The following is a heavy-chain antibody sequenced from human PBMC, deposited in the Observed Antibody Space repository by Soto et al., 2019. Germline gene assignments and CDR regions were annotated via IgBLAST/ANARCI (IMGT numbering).Heavy chain of an antibody. CDR3: SSGSGIAAAGNWFDP. D-gene: IGHD6-13*01. V-gene: IGHV4-39*01. CDR1: GGSISSSSYY. CDR2: IYYSGST. J-gene: IGHJ5*02. Sequence: PSETLSLTCTVSGGSISSSSYYWGWIRQPPGKGLEWIGSIYYSGSTYYNPSLKSRVTISVDTSKNQFSLKLISVTAADTAVYYFSSGSGIAAAGNWFDPWGQGTLVTVSS.